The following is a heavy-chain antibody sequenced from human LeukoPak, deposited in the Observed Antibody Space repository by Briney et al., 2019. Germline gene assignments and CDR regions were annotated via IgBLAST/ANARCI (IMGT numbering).Heavy chain of an antibody. Sequence: ASVKVSCKASGYTFTTYAIHWVRQAPGQRLEWMGWINAGNGNTKYSQKFQGRVTITRDTSASTAYMELSSLRSEDTAVYCCARDPDSLWFGELGGWGQGTLVTVSS. CDR1: GYTFTTYA. V-gene: IGHV1-3*01. D-gene: IGHD3-10*01. CDR3: ARDPDSLWFGELGG. CDR2: INAGNGNT. J-gene: IGHJ4*02.